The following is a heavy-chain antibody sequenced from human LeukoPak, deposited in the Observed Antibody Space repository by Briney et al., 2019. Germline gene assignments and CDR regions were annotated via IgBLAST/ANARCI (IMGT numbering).Heavy chain of an antibody. Sequence: ASVKVSCKASGYTFTGYYMHWVRQAPGQGLEWMGWINPNSGGTNYAQKFQGRVTMTRDTSISTAYMELSRLRSDDTAVYYCARGAGYSSGWYAENWFDPWGQGTLVTVSS. V-gene: IGHV1-2*02. CDR1: GYTFTGYY. D-gene: IGHD6-19*01. CDR2: INPNSGGT. CDR3: ARGAGYSSGWYAENWFDP. J-gene: IGHJ5*02.